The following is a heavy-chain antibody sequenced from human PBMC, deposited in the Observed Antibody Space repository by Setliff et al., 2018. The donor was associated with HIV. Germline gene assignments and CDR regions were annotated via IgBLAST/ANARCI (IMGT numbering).Heavy chain of an antibody. J-gene: IGHJ6*03. V-gene: IGHV4-39*01. Sequence: PSETLSLTCTVSGGSISSSSYYWGWIRQPPGKGLEWIGSIYYSGSTYHNPSLKSRVTISVDTSKNQFSLKLSSVTAADTAVYYCACGAAAGTDYYYYYYMDVWGKGTTVTVSS. D-gene: IGHD6-13*01. CDR1: GGSISSSSYY. CDR2: IYYSGST. CDR3: ACGAAAGTDYYYYYYMDV.